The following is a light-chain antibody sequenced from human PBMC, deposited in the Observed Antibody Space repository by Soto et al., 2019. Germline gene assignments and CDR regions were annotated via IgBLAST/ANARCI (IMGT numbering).Light chain of an antibody. CDR2: AAS. Sequence: EIVLTQSPATLSLSPGERATLSCRASRSVGNNLAWYQKKPGQAPGLLIYAASTRATGIPARFSGSGSGTEFTLTISSLQSEDFAVYYCQQFSSYPLTFGGGTKVDIK. CDR1: RSVGNN. CDR3: QQFSSYPLT. V-gene: IGKV3D-15*01. J-gene: IGKJ4*01.